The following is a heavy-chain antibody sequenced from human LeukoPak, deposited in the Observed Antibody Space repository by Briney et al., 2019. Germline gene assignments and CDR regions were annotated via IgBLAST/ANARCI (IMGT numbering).Heavy chain of an antibody. CDR1: GYTFTSYG. J-gene: IGHJ4*02. Sequence: AGSVKVSCKASGYTFTSYGISWVRQAPGQGLEWMGWINAYNGNTNYAQKLQGRVTMTTDTSTSTAYMELRSLRSDDTAVYYCARAGTTNSGYTPYFDYWGQGTLVTVSS. CDR3: ARAGTTNSGYTPYFDY. D-gene: IGHD5-12*01. V-gene: IGHV1-18*01. CDR2: INAYNGNT.